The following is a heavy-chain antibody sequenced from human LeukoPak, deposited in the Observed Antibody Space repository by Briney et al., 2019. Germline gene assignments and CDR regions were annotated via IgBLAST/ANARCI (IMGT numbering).Heavy chain of an antibody. V-gene: IGHV3-21*01. CDR2: ISSSSDYK. CDR1: GFTFSSYS. D-gene: IGHD1-26*01. Sequence: GGSLRLSCAASGFTFSSYSMNWVRQAPGKGLEWVSSISSSSDYKYYADSLKGRFTISRDNAKNSLYLQMNSLRAEDTAVYYCAREEGGAGLYGFDIWGQGTMVTVS. J-gene: IGHJ3*02. CDR3: AREEGGAGLYGFDI.